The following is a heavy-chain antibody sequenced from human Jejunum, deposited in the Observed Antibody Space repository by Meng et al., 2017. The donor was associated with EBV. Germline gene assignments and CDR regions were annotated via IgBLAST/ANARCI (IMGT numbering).Heavy chain of an antibody. CDR1: GYTFTNYP. Sequence: QVQLVQSGAEVKKPGASVKLSCKASGYTFTNYPIHWVRQAPGQRPEWMGCINPGNGETEFSQKFQGRVTITRGTSATTAYMELTSLRSEDTAVYYCASRPGFNIGPFDYWGQGTLVTVSS. D-gene: IGHD3/OR15-3a*01. V-gene: IGHV1-3*01. J-gene: IGHJ4*02. CDR2: INPGNGET. CDR3: ASRPGFNIGPFDY.